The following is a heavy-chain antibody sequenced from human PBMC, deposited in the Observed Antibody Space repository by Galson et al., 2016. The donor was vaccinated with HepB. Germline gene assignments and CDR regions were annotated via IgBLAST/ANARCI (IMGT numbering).Heavy chain of an antibody. V-gene: IGHV1-3*01. Sequence: SVKLSCKASGYTFTSYVMHWVRQAPGQSLEWMGRVNGGSGTTKYSQKFQGRVTLTRDTSESTAYLELSSLTSEGTAVYYCTTSVAVGYWGQGTLVTVSS. CDR1: GYTFTSYV. D-gene: IGHD6-19*01. CDR3: TTSVAVGY. J-gene: IGHJ4*02. CDR2: VNGGSGTT.